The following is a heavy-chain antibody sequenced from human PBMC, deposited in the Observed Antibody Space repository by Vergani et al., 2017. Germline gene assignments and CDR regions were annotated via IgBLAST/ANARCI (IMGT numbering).Heavy chain of an antibody. D-gene: IGHD3-3*01. Sequence: QVQLQESGPGLVKPSQTLSLTCTVSGGSISSGSYYWSWIRQPAGKGLEWIGRIYTSGSTNYNPSLKSRVTISVDTSKNQFSLKLSSVTAADAAVYYCARSPTPGSGYRYYYYMDVWGKGTTVTVSS. CDR1: GGSISSGSYY. V-gene: IGHV4-61*02. CDR2: IYTSGST. J-gene: IGHJ6*03. CDR3: ARSPTPGSGYRYYYYMDV.